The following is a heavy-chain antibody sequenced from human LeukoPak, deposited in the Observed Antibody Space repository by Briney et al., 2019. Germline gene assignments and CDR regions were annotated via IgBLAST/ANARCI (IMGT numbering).Heavy chain of an antibody. J-gene: IGHJ4*02. V-gene: IGHV4-31*03. CDR1: GGSISSGGYY. D-gene: IGHD3-10*01. CDR3: ARLGGPMVRGVIITQFDY. Sequence: KPSETLSLTCTVSGGSISSGGYYWSWIRQHPGKGLEWIGYIYYSGSTYYNPSLKSRVTISVDTSKNQFSLKLSSVTAADTAVYYCARLGGPMVRGVIITQFDYWGQGTLVTVSS. CDR2: IYYSGST.